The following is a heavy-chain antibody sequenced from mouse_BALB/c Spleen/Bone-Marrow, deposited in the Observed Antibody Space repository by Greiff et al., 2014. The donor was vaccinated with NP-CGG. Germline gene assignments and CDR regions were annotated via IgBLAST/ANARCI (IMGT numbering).Heavy chain of an antibody. J-gene: IGHJ3*01. V-gene: IGHV1-61*01. Sequence: VKLVESGAELVRPGASVKLSCKASGYSFTIYWMSWVKQRPGQGLEWIGMIHPSDIETRLNQKFKDKATLTVDKSSNTAYMQLSSPTSEDSAVYYCARGEITAFAYWGQGTLVAVSA. CDR3: ARGEITAFAY. D-gene: IGHD2-4*01. CDR1: GYSFTIYW. CDR2: IHPSDIET.